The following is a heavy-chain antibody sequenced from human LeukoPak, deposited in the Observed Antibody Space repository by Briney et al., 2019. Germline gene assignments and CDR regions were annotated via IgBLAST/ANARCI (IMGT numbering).Heavy chain of an antibody. J-gene: IGHJ4*02. CDR2: VTGGGGTT. CDR3: AKDSPLGGYASGWSSNSFDH. CDR1: GFSFRSYA. D-gene: IGHD6-19*01. Sequence: PGGSLRLSCAASGFSFRSYAMSWVRQAPGKGLEWVSTVTGGGGTTYYADSVKRRFTISRDNSKNTVYLQLNSLRADDTAVYYCAKDSPLGGYASGWSSNSFDHWGEGTLVTVSS. V-gene: IGHV3-23*01.